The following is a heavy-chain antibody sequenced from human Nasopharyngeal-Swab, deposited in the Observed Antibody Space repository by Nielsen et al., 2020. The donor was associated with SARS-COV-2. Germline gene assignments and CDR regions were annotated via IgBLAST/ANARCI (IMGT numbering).Heavy chain of an antibody. D-gene: IGHD2-2*01. CDR2: IKSSIDGETT. J-gene: IGHJ3*01. CDR1: GPTFSTPW. Sequence: GESLKISCTAYGPTFSTPWMSWVRQAPGKGLEWVGRIKSSIDGETTDFAAPVKGRFTITRDDSKNTLYLHMNSLKTEDTAVYYCATELWCSSTSCPFAFGVWGQGTMVSVSS. CDR3: ATELWCSSTSCPFAFGV. V-gene: IGHV3-15*07.